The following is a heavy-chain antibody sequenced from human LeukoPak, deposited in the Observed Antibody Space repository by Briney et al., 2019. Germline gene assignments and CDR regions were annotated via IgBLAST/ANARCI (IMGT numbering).Heavy chain of an antibody. Sequence: PSETLSLTCTVSGGSISSGVYYWGWVRQSPEKGLEWIGCIHHSGSTYYDNPSLKSRVTILVDTSKNQFSLKMSSVTAADTAVYYCTRGDPAALDYWGQGTRVTVSS. CDR2: IHHSGST. CDR3: TRGDPAALDY. V-gene: IGHV4-39*07. CDR1: GGSISSGVYY. D-gene: IGHD2-2*01. J-gene: IGHJ4*02.